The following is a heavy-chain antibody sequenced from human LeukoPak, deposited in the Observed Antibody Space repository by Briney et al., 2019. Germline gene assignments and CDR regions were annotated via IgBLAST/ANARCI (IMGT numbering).Heavy chain of an antibody. CDR1: GYTFTSYA. V-gene: IGHV7-4-1*02. CDR2: INTNTGNP. CDR3: ARQVGTASSHDFGH. D-gene: IGHD2-21*02. J-gene: IGHJ4*01. Sequence: GASVKVSCKASGYTFTSYAMNWVRQAPGQGLEWMGWINTNTGNPTYAQGFTGRFVFSLDTSVSTAYLQISNLKAEDTAVYYCARQVGTASSHDFGHWGHGTLVTVSS.